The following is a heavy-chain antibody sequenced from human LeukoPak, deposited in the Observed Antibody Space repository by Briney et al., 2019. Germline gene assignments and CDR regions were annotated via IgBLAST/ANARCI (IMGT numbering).Heavy chain of an antibody. CDR2: IYYSGST. J-gene: IGHJ4*02. CDR1: GGSISSYY. Sequence: SETLSLTCTVSGGSISSYYWSWIRQPPGKGLEWIGYIYYSGSTNYSPSLTSRVTISVDTSKNQFSLKLSSVTAADTAVYYCARDNGSSPLYYFDYWGQGTLVTVSS. CDR3: ARDNGSSPLYYFDY. V-gene: IGHV4-59*01. D-gene: IGHD2-8*01.